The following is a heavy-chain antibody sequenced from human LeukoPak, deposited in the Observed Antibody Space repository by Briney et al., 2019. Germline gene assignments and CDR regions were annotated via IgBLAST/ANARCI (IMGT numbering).Heavy chain of an antibody. CDR2: IYYSGST. CDR1: GGSISSYY. V-gene: IGHV4-59*01. D-gene: IGHD3-16*02. Sequence: PSETLSLTCTVSGGSISSYYWSWIRQPPGKGLEWIGYIYYSGSTNYNPSLKSRVTISVDTSKNPFSLKLSSVTAADTAVYYCARYVWGSYPTFEDYWGQGTLVTVSS. CDR3: ARYVWGSYPTFEDY. J-gene: IGHJ4*02.